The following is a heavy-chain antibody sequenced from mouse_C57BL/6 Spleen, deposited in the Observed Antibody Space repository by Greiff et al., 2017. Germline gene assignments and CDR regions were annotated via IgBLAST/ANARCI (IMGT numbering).Heavy chain of an antibody. V-gene: IGHV1-66*01. CDR1: GYSFTSYY. Sequence: VQGVESGPELVKPGASVKIFCKASGYSFTSYYIHWVKQRPGQGLEWIGWIYPGSGNTKYNEKFKGKATLTADTSSSTAYMQLSSLTSEDSAVYYCAITTVVAPFDYWGQGTTLTVSS. CDR3: AITTVVAPFDY. D-gene: IGHD1-1*01. CDR2: IYPGSGNT. J-gene: IGHJ2*01.